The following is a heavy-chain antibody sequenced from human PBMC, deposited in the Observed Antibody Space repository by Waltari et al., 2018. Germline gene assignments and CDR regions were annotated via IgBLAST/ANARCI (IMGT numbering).Heavy chain of an antibody. D-gene: IGHD1-26*01. CDR2: RIPIFGRA. CDR3: ARDSVVGAPKDYFDY. Sequence: QVQLVQSGAEVKKPGSSVKVSCKASGGTFSSYAISWVRQAPGQGLEWMGGRIPIFGRANYAQKFQGRVTITADNSKNTLYLQMNSLRAEDTAVYYCARDSVVGAPKDYFDYGGQGTLVTVSS. V-gene: IGHV1-69*14. J-gene: IGHJ4*02. CDR1: GGTFSSYA.